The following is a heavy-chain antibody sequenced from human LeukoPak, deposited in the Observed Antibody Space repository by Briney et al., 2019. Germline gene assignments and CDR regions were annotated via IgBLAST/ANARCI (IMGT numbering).Heavy chain of an antibody. CDR3: ARAFPCSTTTCFNLFDP. D-gene: IGHD2-2*01. CDR1: GGSISSYY. Sequence: SETLSLTCTVSGGSISSYYWSWIRQPPGKGLEWIGYIYYSGSTNYNPSLKSRVTVSVDTSKNQFSLKLKSVTAADTAVYYCARAFPCSTTTCFNLFDPWGQGTLVTVSS. CDR2: IYYSGST. V-gene: IGHV4-59*01. J-gene: IGHJ5*02.